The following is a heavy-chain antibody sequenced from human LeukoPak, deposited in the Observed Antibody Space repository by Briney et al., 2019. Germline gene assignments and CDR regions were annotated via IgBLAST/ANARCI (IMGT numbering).Heavy chain of an antibody. CDR3: ATDTYCSGCSCYSGAIDI. V-gene: IGHV3-30*02. CDR1: GFTFSSDG. Sequence: PGGSLRLSCAAPGFTFSSDGMHWVRQAPGKGLEWVAFIRYDGSNKYYADSVKGRFTISRDNSKNTLYLQMNSLRAEDTAVYYCATDTYCSGCSCYSGAIDIWGKGTMVTVSS. CDR2: IRYDGSNK. D-gene: IGHD2-15*01. J-gene: IGHJ3*02.